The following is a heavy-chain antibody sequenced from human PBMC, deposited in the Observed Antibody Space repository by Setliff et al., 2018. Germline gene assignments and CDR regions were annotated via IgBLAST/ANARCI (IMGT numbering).Heavy chain of an antibody. CDR2: ISPNGGNT. D-gene: IGHD1-26*01. J-gene: IGHJ6*03. Sequence: GASVKVSCKASAYIFTNHYIHWIRQAPGQGLEWMGWISPNGGNTMYAQKFQTRVTMTRDTSISTAYLDLTSLRSDDTAIYYCARDSTGSDLYEFQYMDVWGKGTPVTVSS. V-gene: IGHV1-2*02. CDR1: AYIFTNHY. CDR3: ARDSTGSDLYEFQYMDV.